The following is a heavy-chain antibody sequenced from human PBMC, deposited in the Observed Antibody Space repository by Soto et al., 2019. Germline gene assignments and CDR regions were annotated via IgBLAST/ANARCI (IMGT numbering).Heavy chain of an antibody. Sequence: QLQLQESGPGLVKPSETLSLTCTVSGGSISSSSYYWGWIRQPPGKGLEWIGSIYYSGSTYYNPSLKSRVTISVDTSKNQFSLKLSSVTAADTAVYYCEVLRYFLGDAFDIWGQGTMVTVSS. V-gene: IGHV4-39*01. CDR1: GGSISSSSYY. D-gene: IGHD3-9*01. CDR3: EVLRYFLGDAFDI. J-gene: IGHJ3*02. CDR2: IYYSGST.